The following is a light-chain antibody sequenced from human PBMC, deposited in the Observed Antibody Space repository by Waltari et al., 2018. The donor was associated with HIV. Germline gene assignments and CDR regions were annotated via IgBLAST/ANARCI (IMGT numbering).Light chain of an antibody. CDR1: SSDVGGYNS. CDR2: AVS. J-gene: IGLJ1*01. CDR3: SSYTSTSTVYV. Sequence: QSALTQPASVSGSPGQSITISCTGTSSDVGGYNSVSWYQLHPGKAPKLMIYAVSNRPSGFSNRFSGSKSDNTASLTISELQAEDEADYYCSSYTSTSTVYVFGTGTEVTVL. V-gene: IGLV2-14*03.